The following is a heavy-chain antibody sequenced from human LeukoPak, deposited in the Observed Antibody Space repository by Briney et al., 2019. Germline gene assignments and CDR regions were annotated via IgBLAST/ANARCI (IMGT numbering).Heavy chain of an antibody. Sequence: ASVKVSCKASGYTFTSYYMHWVRQAPGQGLEWMGIINPSGGSTSYAQKFQGRVTITADESTSTAYMELSSLRSEDTAVYYCARGWSDTMIIGVIKPPYYYFYGMDVWGQGTTVTVSS. J-gene: IGHJ6*02. V-gene: IGHV1-46*01. CDR3: ARGWSDTMIIGVIKPPYYYFYGMDV. D-gene: IGHD3-22*01. CDR2: INPSGGST. CDR1: GYTFTSYY.